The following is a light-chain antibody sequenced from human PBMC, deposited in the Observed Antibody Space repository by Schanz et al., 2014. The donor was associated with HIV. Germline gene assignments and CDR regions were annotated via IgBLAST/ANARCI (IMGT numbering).Light chain of an antibody. CDR3: QQYAALPQT. CDR1: QSSSTY. J-gene: IGKJ2*01. CDR2: GAS. V-gene: IGKV3-20*01. Sequence: EIVLTQSPGTLSLSPGERATLSCRASQSSSTYLAWYQHKPGQAPRLLIYGASTRATGIPDRFRGSGSGTDFTLTITRLEPEDFAVYYCQQYAALPQTFGQGTKLEI.